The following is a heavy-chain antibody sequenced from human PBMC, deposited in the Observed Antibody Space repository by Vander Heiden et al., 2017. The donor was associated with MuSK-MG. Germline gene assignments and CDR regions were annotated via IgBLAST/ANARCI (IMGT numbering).Heavy chain of an antibody. CDR2: ISISCSTI. CDR3: ARSGNGDYCDYVKYFDY. V-gene: IGHV3-11*01. Sequence: QVQLVESGGGLVKPGGSVRLSCAAYGFTFSDYYMSWSRQAQGKGLEWVSYISISCSTIYYADSVKGRVTISRDNAKNSLYLQMNSLSAEDTAVYYCARSGNGDYCDYVKYFDYWGQGTLVTVSS. D-gene: IGHD4-17*01. CDR1: GFTFSDYY. J-gene: IGHJ4*02.